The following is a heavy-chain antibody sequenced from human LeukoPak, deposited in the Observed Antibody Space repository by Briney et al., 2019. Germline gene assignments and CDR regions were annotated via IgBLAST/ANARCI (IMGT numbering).Heavy chain of an antibody. J-gene: IGHJ4*02. V-gene: IGHV3-23*01. CDR1: GFTFSSYA. Sequence: PGGSLRLSCAASGFTFSSYAMSWVRQAPGKGLEWVSAISGSGGSTYYADSVKGQFTISRDNSKNTLYLQMNSLRAEDTAVYYCAKDEQWLGYFDYWGQGTLVTVSS. CDR3: AKDEQWLGYFDY. D-gene: IGHD6-19*01. CDR2: ISGSGGST.